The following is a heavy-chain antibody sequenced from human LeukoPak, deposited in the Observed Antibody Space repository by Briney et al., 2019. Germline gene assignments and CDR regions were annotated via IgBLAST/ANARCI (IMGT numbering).Heavy chain of an antibody. CDR2: ISGSGGST. CDR1: GFTFSSYA. CDR3: AKFRPCTSTSRYDGYLDY. D-gene: IGHD2-2*01. J-gene: IGHJ4*02. V-gene: IGHV3-23*01. Sequence: HPGGSPRLSCAAPGFTFSSYAMSWVRQAPGKGLEWVSAISGSGGSTYYADSVKGRFTISRDNSKNTLYLQMNSLRVEDTAVYYCAKFRPCTSTSRYDGYLDYWGQGTLVTVSS.